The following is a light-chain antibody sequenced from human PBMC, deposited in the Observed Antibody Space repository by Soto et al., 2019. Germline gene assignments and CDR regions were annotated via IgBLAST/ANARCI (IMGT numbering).Light chain of an antibody. J-gene: IGLJ1*01. Sequence: SVLAQPASVSGAPGQSITISWTGTSTDVGSHKLVSWYQQYPGNAPKLIIFEAYKRPSGVSNRFSGSKSGSTASLTISGLQAEDEADYYCCSNAVGSTYVFGTGTKVTVL. CDR1: STDVGSHKL. CDR2: EAY. V-gene: IGLV2-23*01. CDR3: CSNAVGSTYV.